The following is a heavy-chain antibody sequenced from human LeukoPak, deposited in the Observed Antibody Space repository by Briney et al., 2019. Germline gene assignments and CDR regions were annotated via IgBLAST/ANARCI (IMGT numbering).Heavy chain of an antibody. CDR3: ARDWHYYDSTTYYYYFDC. Sequence: GGSLRLSRAVSGFTFSTYSMNWVRQAPGKGLEWVSSISSSSSYIYYADSVRGRFTISRDNAKNSLFLQMNSLRAEDTAVYYCARDWHYYDSTTYYYYFDCWGQGTLVTVSS. CDR1: GFTFSTYS. J-gene: IGHJ4*02. CDR2: ISSSSSYI. D-gene: IGHD3-22*01. V-gene: IGHV3-21*06.